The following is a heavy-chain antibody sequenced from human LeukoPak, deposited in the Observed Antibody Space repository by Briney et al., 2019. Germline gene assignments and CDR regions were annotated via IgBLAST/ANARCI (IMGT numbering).Heavy chain of an antibody. V-gene: IGHV4-61*08. Sequence: SENLSLTCTVSGGSVSSGDYCWSWIRQPPGKGLEWIGCIYYSGSTNYNPPLKSRVTVSVDTSKNQFSLRLSSVTAADTAVYYCARVRRNDYYDSSGYYYRWFDPWGQGTLVTVSS. CDR2: IYYSGST. D-gene: IGHD3-22*01. CDR3: ARVRRNDYYDSSGYYYRWFDP. J-gene: IGHJ5*02. CDR1: GGSVSSGDYC.